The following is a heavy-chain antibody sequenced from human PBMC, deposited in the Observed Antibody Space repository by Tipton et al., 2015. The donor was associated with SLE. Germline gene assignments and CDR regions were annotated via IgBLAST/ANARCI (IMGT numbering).Heavy chain of an antibody. D-gene: IGHD7-27*01. Sequence: SLRLSCVAPGFTFDDFTMHWVRPAPGKGLEWVGLIGWNGARTDYADSVRGRITISRDNSKNSLHLQMTSLTTEDTALYYCAKLTGYYDNWFDPWGQGTLVTVSS. J-gene: IGHJ5*02. V-gene: IGHV3-43*01. CDR2: IGWNGART. CDR3: AKLTGYYDNWFDP. CDR1: GFTFDDFT.